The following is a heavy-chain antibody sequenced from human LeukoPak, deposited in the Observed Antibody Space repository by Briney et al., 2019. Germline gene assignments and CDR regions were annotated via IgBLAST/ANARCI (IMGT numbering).Heavy chain of an antibody. V-gene: IGHV3-7*01. D-gene: IGHD6-13*01. CDR1: GFTFSSYS. Sequence: GGSLRLSCAAPGFTFSSYSMSWVRQAPGKGLEWVANIKQDGSEKYYVDSVKGRFTISRDNAKNSLYLQMNSLRAEDTAVYYCARDLGSSWYEVGDYWGQGTLVTVSS. CDR2: IKQDGSEK. J-gene: IGHJ4*02. CDR3: ARDLGSSWYEVGDY.